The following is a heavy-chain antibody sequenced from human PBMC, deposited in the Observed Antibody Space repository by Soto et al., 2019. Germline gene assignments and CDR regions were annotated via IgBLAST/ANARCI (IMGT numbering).Heavy chain of an antibody. J-gene: IGHJ5*02. CDR1: GYTFTSYD. V-gene: IGHV1-8*01. CDR3: ARGITIFGVVDP. CDR2: MNPNSGNT. Sequence: QVQLVQSGAEVKKPGASVKVSWKASGYTFTSYDINWVRQATGQGLEWMGWMNPNSGNTGYAQKFQGRVTMTRNASISTAYMELSSLRSEDTAVYYCARGITIFGVVDPGGQGTLVTVSS. D-gene: IGHD3-3*01.